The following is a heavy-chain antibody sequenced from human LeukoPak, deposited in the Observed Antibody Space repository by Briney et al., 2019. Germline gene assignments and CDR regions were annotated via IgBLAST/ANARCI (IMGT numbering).Heavy chain of an antibody. CDR1: GFTFSHYY. CDR3: ARDSTPRNSGEAFDI. J-gene: IGHJ3*02. Sequence: GVCLRLSHAASGFTFSHYYMSWISQAPGKGLEWGSYIRSSGSTIYYADSVKGRFAISRDNAKNSQYLQMNSLRAEDTAVYYCARDSTPRNSGEAFDIWGQGTMVTVSS. CDR2: IRSSGSTI. V-gene: IGHV3-11*01. D-gene: IGHD1-26*01.